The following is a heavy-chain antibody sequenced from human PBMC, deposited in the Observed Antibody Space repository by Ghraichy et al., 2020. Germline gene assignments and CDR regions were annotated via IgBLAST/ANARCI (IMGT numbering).Heavy chain of an antibody. CDR2: IRPGGNT. CDR1: GGSISGYY. D-gene: IGHD4-11*01. Sequence: SETLSLTCAVSGGSISGYYWSWVRQPPGKGLEWIGEIRPGGNTYYNPSLKSRVTISLDTSTKQFSLKMNSVTAAYTAVYYCTRGDDYRKQGYWGRGTLVTVSS. CDR3: TRGDDYRKQGY. V-gene: IGHV4-34*01. J-gene: IGHJ4*02.